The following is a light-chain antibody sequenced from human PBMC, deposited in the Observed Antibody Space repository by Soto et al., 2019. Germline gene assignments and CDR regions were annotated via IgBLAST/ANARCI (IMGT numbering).Light chain of an antibody. J-gene: IGLJ2*01. V-gene: IGLV4-69*02. CDR3: QTWGRGIVV. Sequence: QLVLTQSPSASASLGASVNLTCTLTGGHSTYSIGWHQQQPQRGPRFLMRLNSDGSHSKGDGIPDRFSGSSSGAERFLTISSLPSEDEADYYCQTWGRGIVVFGGGTKLTVL. CDR1: GGHSTYS. CDR2: LNSDGSH.